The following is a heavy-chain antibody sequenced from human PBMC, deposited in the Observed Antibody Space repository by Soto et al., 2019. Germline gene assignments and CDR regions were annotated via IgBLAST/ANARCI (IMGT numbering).Heavy chain of an antibody. CDR3: AKGGDDYNDRVGMDV. D-gene: IGHD4-4*01. J-gene: IGHJ6*02. V-gene: IGHV4-30-4*01. CDR2: IYYSGST. Sequence: QVQLQESGPGLVKPSQTLSLTCTVSGGSISSGDSYWSWIRQPPGKGLEWIGYIYYSGSTYYNPSLKSRVTISVDTSKNQFSLKLSSVTAADTAVYYCAKGGDDYNDRVGMDVWGQGTTVTVSS. CDR1: GGSISSGDSY.